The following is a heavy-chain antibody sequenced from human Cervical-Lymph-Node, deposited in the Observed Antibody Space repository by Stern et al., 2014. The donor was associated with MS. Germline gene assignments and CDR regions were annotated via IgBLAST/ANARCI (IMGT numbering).Heavy chain of an antibody. CDR1: GDSISITGYY. D-gene: IGHD3-16*01. CDR3: ARSDRLWGSFDY. V-gene: IGHV4-31*03. CDR2: IHYSGST. J-gene: IGHJ4*02. Sequence: QLQLQESGPGLVKPSQTLSLTCTVSGDSISITGYYWTWIRQHPGKGLEWIGYIHYSGSTYYNPSLKSRGTISVDTSKNQFSLKLSSVTAADTALYYCARSDRLWGSFDYWGQGTLVTVSS.